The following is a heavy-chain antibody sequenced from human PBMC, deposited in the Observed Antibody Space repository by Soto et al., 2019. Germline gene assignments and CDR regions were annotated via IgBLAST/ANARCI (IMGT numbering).Heavy chain of an antibody. CDR3: ARSGCSGGSCYSSSWFDP. CDR1: GASISNSY. V-gene: IGHV4-59*08. Sequence: PSETLSITCTVSGASISNSYWSGIRQPPGKGLEWIGVIYYSGSTNYNPSLKSRVTISVDTSKNQFSLKLSSVTAADTAVYYCARSGCSGGSCYSSSWFDPWGQGTLVTVSS. CDR2: IYYSGST. J-gene: IGHJ5*02. D-gene: IGHD2-15*01.